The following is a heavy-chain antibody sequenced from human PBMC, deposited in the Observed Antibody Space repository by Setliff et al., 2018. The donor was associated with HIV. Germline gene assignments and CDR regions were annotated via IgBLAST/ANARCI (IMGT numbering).Heavy chain of an antibody. D-gene: IGHD2-15*01. CDR1: GGSISSGSYY. J-gene: IGHJ4*02. CDR2: IYTSGST. CDR3: ARASGVVALFDY. V-gene: IGHV4-61*09. Sequence: PSETLSLTCTVSGGSISSGSYYWSWIRQPAGKGLEWIGHIYTSGSTNYNPSLKSRVTISVDTSKNQFSLKLSSVTAADTAVYYCARASGVVALFDYWGQGTLVTVSS.